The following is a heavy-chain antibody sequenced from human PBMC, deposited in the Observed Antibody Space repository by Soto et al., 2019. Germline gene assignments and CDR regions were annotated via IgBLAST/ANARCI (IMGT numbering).Heavy chain of an antibody. V-gene: IGHV3-23*01. D-gene: IGHD2-15*01. Sequence: EVQLLESGGGLVQPGGALRLSCAASGFTFSSYAMSWVRQAPGKGLDWVSSISASGATTYYADSVKGRFTMSRDNSKNTLYLQTNSLRAEDTAVYYCAKDIRGAAYWGQGTLVTVS. CDR2: ISASGATT. J-gene: IGHJ4*02. CDR1: GFTFSSYA. CDR3: AKDIRGAAY.